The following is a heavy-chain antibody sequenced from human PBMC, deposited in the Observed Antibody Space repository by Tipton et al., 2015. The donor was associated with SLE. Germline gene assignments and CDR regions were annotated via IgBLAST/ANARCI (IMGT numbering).Heavy chain of an antibody. CDR1: GYSITSGDY. CDR3: ARDPYDSTWRNGWFDP. Sequence: TLSLTCAVSGYSITSGDYWGWIRQPPGKGPEGVGSLYHRGSTYYNPSLKSRVTISTDTSKNEIYLKLTSVTATDTAVYFCARDPYDSTWRNGWFDPWGQGTLVTVSS. V-gene: IGHV4-38-2*02. CDR2: LYHRGST. D-gene: IGHD6-13*01. J-gene: IGHJ5*02.